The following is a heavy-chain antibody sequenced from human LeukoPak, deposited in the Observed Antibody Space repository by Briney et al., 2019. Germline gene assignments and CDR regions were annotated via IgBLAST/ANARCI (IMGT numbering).Heavy chain of an antibody. V-gene: IGHV3-48*03. D-gene: IGHD2-15*01. CDR3: ARVWMGGAFDM. Sequence: GGSLRLSCAASGFTFSSYEMNWDRQAPGKGLEWVSYISSSGSTIYYADSVKGRFTISRGNAKNSLYLQMNSLRAEDTAVYYCARVWMGGAFDMWGQGTMVTVSS. J-gene: IGHJ3*02. CDR1: GFTFSSYE. CDR2: ISSSGSTI.